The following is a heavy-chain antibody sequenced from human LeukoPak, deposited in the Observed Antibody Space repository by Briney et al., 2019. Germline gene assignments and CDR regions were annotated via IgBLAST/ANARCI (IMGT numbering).Heavy chain of an antibody. CDR2: IWYDGSNK. J-gene: IGHJ4*02. D-gene: IGHD1-26*01. Sequence: GGSLRLSCAASGFTVSSNYMSWVRQAPGKGLEWVAVIWYDGSNKYYADSVKGRFTISRDNSKNTLYLQMNSLRAEDTAVYYCAKAKEGATTGYFDYWGQGTLVTVSS. CDR3: AKAKEGATTGYFDY. V-gene: IGHV3-33*06. CDR1: GFTVSSNY.